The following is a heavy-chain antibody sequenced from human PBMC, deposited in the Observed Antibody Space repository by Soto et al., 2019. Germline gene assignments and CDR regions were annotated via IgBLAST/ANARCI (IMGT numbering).Heavy chain of an antibody. V-gene: IGHV4-59*08. CDR3: VRLSDDYGDFDY. D-gene: IGHD4-17*01. Sequence: SETLSLTYTVSGGSISSYYWSWIRQPPGKGLEWIGYIYYSGSTNYNPSLKSRVTISVDTSKNQFSLKLSSVTAADTAVYYCVRLSDDYGDFDYWGQGTLVTVSS. J-gene: IGHJ4*02. CDR2: IYYSGST. CDR1: GGSISSYY.